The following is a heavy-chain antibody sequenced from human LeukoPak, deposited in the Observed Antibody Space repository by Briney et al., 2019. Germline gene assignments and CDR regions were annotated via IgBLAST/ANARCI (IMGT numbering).Heavy chain of an antibody. J-gene: IGHJ6*02. V-gene: IGHV3-30*18. CDR2: ISYDGSRK. CDR3: AKDQSSGFCSSASCYGYYGMDV. D-gene: IGHD2-2*01. Sequence: GRSLRLSCEASRFTFSSYGMHWVRQAPGKGLEWVAAISYDGSRKYYADSVKGRVTTSRDFSKNTLFLQVNSLRAEDPAVYYCAKDQSSGFCSSASCYGYYGMDVWGQGTTVTVSS. CDR1: RFTFSSYG.